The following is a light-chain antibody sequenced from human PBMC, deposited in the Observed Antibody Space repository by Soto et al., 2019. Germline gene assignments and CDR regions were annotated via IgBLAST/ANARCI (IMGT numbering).Light chain of an antibody. Sequence: ETVLTQSPGTLSLSPGERATLFCRASQSITSNHLAWYQQKPGQAPRLLIYGASSRATGIPDRFSGSGSGTDFTLTISRLEPEDFAVYYCQQHGISPPSWTFGQGTKVEIK. CDR1: QSITSNH. J-gene: IGKJ1*01. CDR3: QQHGISPPSWT. CDR2: GAS. V-gene: IGKV3-20*01.